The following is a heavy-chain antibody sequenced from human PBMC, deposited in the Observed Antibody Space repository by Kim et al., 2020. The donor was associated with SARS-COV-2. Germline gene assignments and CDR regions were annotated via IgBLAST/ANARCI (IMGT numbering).Heavy chain of an antibody. CDR3: ARGYYDSSGYTEGDY. Sequence: SETLSLTCTVSGGSISSGGYYWSWIRQHPGKGLEWIGYIYYSGSTYYNPSLKSRVTISVDTSKNQFSLKLSSVTAADTAVYYCARGYYDSSGYTEGDYWGQGTLVTVSS. V-gene: IGHV4-31*03. CDR1: GGSISSGGYY. CDR2: IYYSGST. D-gene: IGHD3-22*01. J-gene: IGHJ4*02.